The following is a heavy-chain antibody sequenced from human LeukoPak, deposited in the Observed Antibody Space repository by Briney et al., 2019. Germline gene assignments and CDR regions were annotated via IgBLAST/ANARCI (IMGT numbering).Heavy chain of an antibody. CDR1: GGSISSGGYY. J-gene: IGHJ5*02. CDR2: IYYSGST. CDR3: ARDRLANWFDP. V-gene: IGHV4-31*03. Sequence: PSETLSLTCTVSGGSISSGGYYWSWIRQHPGKGLEWIGYIYYSGSTYYNPSLKSRVTISVDTSKNQFSLKLSSVTAADTAAYYCARDRLANWFDPWGQGTLVTVSS.